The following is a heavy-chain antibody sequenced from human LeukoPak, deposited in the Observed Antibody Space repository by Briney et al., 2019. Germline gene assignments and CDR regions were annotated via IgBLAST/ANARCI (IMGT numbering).Heavy chain of an antibody. D-gene: IGHD1-1*01. V-gene: IGHV3-23*01. CDR3: ARDPLHWNDGVDDSFDI. CDR1: GFTFSSYA. Sequence: GGSLRLSCAASGFTFSSYAMSWVRQAPGKGLEWVSVISGSGASTYHADSVKGRFTISRDNTKNSLYLQMNSLRVEDTAVYYCARDPLHWNDGVDDSFDIWGQGTMVTVSS. CDR2: ISGSGAST. J-gene: IGHJ3*02.